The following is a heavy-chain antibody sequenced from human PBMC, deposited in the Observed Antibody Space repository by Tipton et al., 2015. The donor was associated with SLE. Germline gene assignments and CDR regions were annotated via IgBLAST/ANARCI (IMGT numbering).Heavy chain of an antibody. CDR3: ARVALRVWFNRFDS. CDR2: IYYSGAT. Sequence: LRLSCTVSGGSIISSSHYWGWIRQPPGKGLEYIGSIYYSGATYYKLSLKSRVTMSVDTSKNQFSLKLSSVTASDTAVYYCARVALRVWFNRFDSWGQGTLVTVSS. V-gene: IGHV4-39*01. D-gene: IGHD2-15*01. CDR1: GGSIISSSHY. J-gene: IGHJ5*01.